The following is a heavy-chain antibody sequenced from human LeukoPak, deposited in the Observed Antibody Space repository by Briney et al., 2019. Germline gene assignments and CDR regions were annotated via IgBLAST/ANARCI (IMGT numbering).Heavy chain of an antibody. Sequence: PGRSLRLSCATSGFTFITYGMHWVRQAPGKGLEWLAVISYDGGNEHYADSVKGRFTISRDNSKNTLYLQMNSLRSEDTAVYYCAKESTQYGGLYYFDYWGQGSLVTVSS. D-gene: IGHD4-23*01. J-gene: IGHJ4*02. CDR3: AKESTQYGGLYYFDY. CDR2: ISYDGGNE. CDR1: GFTFITYG. V-gene: IGHV3-30*18.